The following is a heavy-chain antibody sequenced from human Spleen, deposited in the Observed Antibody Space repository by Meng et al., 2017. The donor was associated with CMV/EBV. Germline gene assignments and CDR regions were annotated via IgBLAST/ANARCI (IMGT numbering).Heavy chain of an antibody. CDR3: AKVLSARTPNFYYGMDV. D-gene: IGHD1-14*01. V-gene: IGHV3-23*01. Sequence: GESLKISCEASGFTFSSYAMNWVRQAPGKGLEWVSTISGSGTRTYNADSVKGRLTISRDNSKNTLYLQMNSLRAEDTAVYYCAKVLSARTPNFYYGMDVWGQGTTVTVSS. CDR1: GFTFSSYA. J-gene: IGHJ6*02. CDR2: ISGSGTRT.